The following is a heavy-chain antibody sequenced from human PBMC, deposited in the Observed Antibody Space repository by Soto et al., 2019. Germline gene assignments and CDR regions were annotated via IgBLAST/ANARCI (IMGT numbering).Heavy chain of an antibody. CDR2: IYYSGST. D-gene: IGHD5-12*01. CDR3: ARAYGGFDNGLDV. V-gene: IGHV4-59*01. Sequence: QVQLQESGPGLVKPSETLSLTCTVSGDSIRSYYLTWIRQPPGKGLELIGYIYYSGSTRYNPSLKSRVTSSVDMSKNQFSLKLSSVIAADTAVEYCARAYGGFDNGLDVWGQGTAVTVSS. CDR1: GDSIRSYY. J-gene: IGHJ6*02.